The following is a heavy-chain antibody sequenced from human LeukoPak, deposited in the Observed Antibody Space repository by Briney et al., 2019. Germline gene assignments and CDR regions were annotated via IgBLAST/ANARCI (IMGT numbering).Heavy chain of an antibody. V-gene: IGHV4-34*01. Sequence: SETLSLTCAVYGGSFSGYYWSWIRQPPGKGLEWIGEINHSGSTNYNPSLKSRVTISVDTSKNQFSLKLSSVTAADTAVYYCASTRTNGVWGNNWFDPWGQGTLVTVSS. D-gene: IGHD2-8*01. J-gene: IGHJ5*02. CDR1: GGSFSGYY. CDR3: ASTRTNGVWGNNWFDP. CDR2: INHSGST.